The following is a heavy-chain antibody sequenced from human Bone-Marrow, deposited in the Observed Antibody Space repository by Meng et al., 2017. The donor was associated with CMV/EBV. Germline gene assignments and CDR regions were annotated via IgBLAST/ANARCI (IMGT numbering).Heavy chain of an antibody. V-gene: IGHV3-48*04. D-gene: IGHD3-3*01. CDR1: GFTFTRFW. J-gene: IGHJ6*02. CDR3: ARAVDSELHFWSGYYPYYYYGMDV. Sequence: GGSLRLSCAASGFTFTRFWMHWVRQAPGKGLEWVSYISSSGSTRYYADSVKGRFTISRDNAKNSLYLQMNSLRAEDTAVYYCARAVDSELHFWSGYYPYYYYGMDVWGQGTTVTVSS. CDR2: ISSSGSTR.